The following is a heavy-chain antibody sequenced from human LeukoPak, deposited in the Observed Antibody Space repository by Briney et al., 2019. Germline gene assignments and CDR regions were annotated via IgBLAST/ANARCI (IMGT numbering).Heavy chain of an antibody. CDR1: GGSISSGGYY. V-gene: IGHV4-31*03. D-gene: IGHD3-16*02. CDR3: ARGPYDYVWRSYRYGMDV. Sequence: PSQTLSLTCTVSGGSISSGGYYWSWIRQRPGKGLEWIGYIYYSGSTYYNPSLKSRVTVSVDTSKNQFSLKLSSVTAADTAVYYCARGPYDYVWRSYRYGMDVWGQGTTVTVSS. J-gene: IGHJ6*02. CDR2: IYYSGST.